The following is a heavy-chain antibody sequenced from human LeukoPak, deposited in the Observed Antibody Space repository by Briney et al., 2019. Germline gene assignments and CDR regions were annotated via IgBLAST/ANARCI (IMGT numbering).Heavy chain of an antibody. J-gene: IGHJ6*03. Sequence: TSVKVSCKASGYTFTSYGISWVRQAPGQGLEWMGWISAYNGNTNYAQKLQGRVTMTTDTSTSTAYMELRSLRSDDTAVYYCARDRRYSSSSAGYYYYYMDVWGKGTTVTVSS. CDR2: ISAYNGNT. CDR1: GYTFTSYG. CDR3: ARDRRYSSSSAGYYYYYMDV. D-gene: IGHD6-6*01. V-gene: IGHV1-18*01.